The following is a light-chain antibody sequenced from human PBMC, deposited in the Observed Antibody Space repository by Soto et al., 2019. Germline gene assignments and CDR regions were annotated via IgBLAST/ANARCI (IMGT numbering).Light chain of an antibody. CDR1: QTVPKSY. V-gene: IGKV3-20*01. CDR2: DAS. Sequence: IVLTQSPGTLSLSPGERATLSCRAGQTVPKSYLAWYQQRPGQAPRLLIYDASNRATGIPDRFSGSESGTDFTLTISHLEPEDFAVYYCHQYAWSPLTFGQGTRLEIK. CDR3: HQYAWSPLT. J-gene: IGKJ5*01.